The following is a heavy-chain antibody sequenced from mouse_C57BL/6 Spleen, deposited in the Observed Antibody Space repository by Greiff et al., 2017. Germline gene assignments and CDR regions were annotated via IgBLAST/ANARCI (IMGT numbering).Heavy chain of an antibody. CDR2: ISSGSSTI. CDR3: ARWCSSGGYAMDY. CDR1: GFTFSDYG. D-gene: IGHD1-1*01. V-gene: IGHV5-17*01. J-gene: IGHJ4*01. Sequence: VQLKESGGGLVKPGGSLKLSCAASGFTFSDYGMHWVRQAPEKGLEWVAYISSGSSTIYYADTVKGRFTISRDNAKNTLFLQMTSLRSEDTAMYSCARWCSSGGYAMDYWGQGTSVTVSS.